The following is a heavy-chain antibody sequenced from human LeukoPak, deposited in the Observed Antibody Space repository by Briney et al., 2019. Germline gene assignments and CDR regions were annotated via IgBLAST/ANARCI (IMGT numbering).Heavy chain of an antibody. CDR2: LKHDDEI. CDR1: GFTVGATD. V-gene: IGHV3-30*18. D-gene: IGHD1-26*01. CDR3: TKIGPVSGTIDY. J-gene: IGHJ4*02. Sequence: KPGGSLRLSCVASGFTVGATDMYWVRRAPGKRLEWVAVLKHDDEIHYMDSVRGRFTISRDNSKNTLLLDMDGLRPEDTATYYCTKIGPVSGTIDYWGQGTLVTVSS.